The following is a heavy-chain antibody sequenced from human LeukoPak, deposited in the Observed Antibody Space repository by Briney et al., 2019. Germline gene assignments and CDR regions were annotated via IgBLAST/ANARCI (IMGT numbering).Heavy chain of an antibody. CDR2: IYHSGST. CDR3: ARVLPPPLAYFDY. CDR1: GGSISSGGYS. Sequence: PSETLSLTCSVSGGSISSGGYSWSWIRQPPGKGLEWIGYIYHSGSTYYNPSLKSRVTISVDRSKNQFSLKLSSVTAADTAVYYCARVLPPPLAYFDYWGQGTLVTVSS. V-gene: IGHV4-30-2*01. J-gene: IGHJ4*02. D-gene: IGHD3-3*01.